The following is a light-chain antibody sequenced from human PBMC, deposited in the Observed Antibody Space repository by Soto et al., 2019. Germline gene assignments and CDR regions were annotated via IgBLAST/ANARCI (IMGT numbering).Light chain of an antibody. Sequence: QSALTQPASVSGSPGQSITISCTGTSSDVGSYNLVSWYQQHPGKAPKLMIYEGSKRPSGVSNRFSGSKSGNTASLTISGLQAEDEADYYCCSYAGSSNFRVVFGGGTKLTVL. J-gene: IGLJ2*01. CDR2: EGS. CDR1: SSDVGSYNL. CDR3: CSYAGSSNFRVV. V-gene: IGLV2-23*03.